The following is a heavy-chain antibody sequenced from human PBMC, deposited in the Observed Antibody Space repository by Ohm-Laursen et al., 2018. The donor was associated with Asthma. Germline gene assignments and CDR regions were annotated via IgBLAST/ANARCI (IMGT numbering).Heavy chain of an antibody. CDR1: GFTFSSYG. J-gene: IGHJ4*02. CDR3: ITGRRYYDSSGYYPYYFDY. CDR2: ISYDGSNK. D-gene: IGHD3-22*01. V-gene: IGHV3-30*03. Sequence: SLRLSCSASGFTFSSYGMHWVRQAPGKGLEWVAVISYDGSNKYYADSVKGRFTISRDNSKNTLYLQMNSLRAEDTAVYYCITGRRYYDSSGYYPYYFDYWGQGTLVTVSS.